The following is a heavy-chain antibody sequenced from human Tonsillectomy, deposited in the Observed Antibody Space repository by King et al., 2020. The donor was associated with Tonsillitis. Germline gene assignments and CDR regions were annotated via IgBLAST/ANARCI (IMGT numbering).Heavy chain of an antibody. Sequence: QLVQSGAEVKKPGSSVKVSCKASGGTFSSYAISWVRQAPGQGLEWMGRIIPILGIANYAQKLQGRVTITADKSTSTAYMELSSLRSEDTAVYYCARAPPLDYYDSSGYYGSGEDAFYIWGQGTMVTVSS. CDR1: GGTFSSYA. CDR2: IIPILGIA. D-gene: IGHD3-22*01. CDR3: ARAPPLDYYDSSGYYGSGEDAFYI. V-gene: IGHV1-69*09. J-gene: IGHJ3*02.